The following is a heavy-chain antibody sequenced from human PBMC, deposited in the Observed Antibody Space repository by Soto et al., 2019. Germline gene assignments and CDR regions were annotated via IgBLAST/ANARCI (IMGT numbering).Heavy chain of an antibody. D-gene: IGHD6-13*01. CDR3: ARDSIAAAGRFDY. CDR1: GGSISSGGYS. V-gene: IGHV4-61*08. Sequence: SETLSLTCAVSGGSISSGGYSWSWIRQPPGKGLEWIGYIYYSGSTNYNPSLKSRVTISVDTSKNQFSLKLSSVTAADTAVYYCARDSIAAAGRFDYWGQGTLVTVSS. CDR2: IYYSGST. J-gene: IGHJ4*02.